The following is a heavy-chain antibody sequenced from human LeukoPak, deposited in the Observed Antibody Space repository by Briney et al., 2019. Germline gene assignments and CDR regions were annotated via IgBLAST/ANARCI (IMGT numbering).Heavy chain of an antibody. CDR1: GFTFSSYG. D-gene: IGHD4-17*01. Sequence: PGGSLRLSCAASGFTFSSYGMHWVRQAPGKGLEWVAVISYDGSNKYYADSVKGRFTISRDNSKNTLYLQMNSLRAEDTAVYYCASTVTTDYGMDVWGQGTTVTVSS. CDR2: ISYDGSNK. J-gene: IGHJ6*02. CDR3: ASTVTTDYGMDV. V-gene: IGHV3-30*03.